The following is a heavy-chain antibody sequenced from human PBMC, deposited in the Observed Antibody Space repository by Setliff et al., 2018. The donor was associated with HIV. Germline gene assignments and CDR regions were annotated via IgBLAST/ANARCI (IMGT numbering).Heavy chain of an antibody. CDR2: IIPVYGTT. Sequence: ASVKVSCKTSGGTFSIFSITWVRQAPGQGLEWMGRIIPVYGTTDYAPQFQGRVTMTADKSRSTVYVDLNNLRSDDTATYYCAPDFGDNWFDPWGQGTLVTVSS. CDR1: GGTFSIFS. D-gene: IGHD4-17*01. V-gene: IGHV1-69*06. CDR3: APDFGDNWFDP. J-gene: IGHJ5*02.